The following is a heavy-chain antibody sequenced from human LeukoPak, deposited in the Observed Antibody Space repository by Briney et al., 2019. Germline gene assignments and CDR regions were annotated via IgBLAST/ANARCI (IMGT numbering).Heavy chain of an antibody. CDR3: AKGRGGSGYVVDY. V-gene: IGHV3-9*03. CDR1: GFTFDDYA. Sequence: PGRSLRLSCAASGFTFDDYAMHWVRQAPGKGLEWVSGISWNSGSIGYADSVKGRFTISRDNAKNSLYLQMNSLRAEDMALYYCAKGRGGSGYVVDYWGQGTLVTVSS. CDR2: ISWNSGSI. J-gene: IGHJ4*02. D-gene: IGHD6-25*01.